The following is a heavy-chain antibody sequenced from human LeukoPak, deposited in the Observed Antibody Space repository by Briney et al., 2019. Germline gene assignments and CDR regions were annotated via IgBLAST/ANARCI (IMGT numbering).Heavy chain of an antibody. Sequence: SETLSLTCTVSGGSISPYYWSGARQSPGKGLEWIAYIFYSGSTNYNPSLKSRVTISLDTSKKQFSLRLSSVTAADTAVYYCARERVGGNYADYWGQGILVTVSS. CDR2: IFYSGST. CDR3: ARERVGGNYADY. J-gene: IGHJ4*02. CDR1: GGSISPYY. D-gene: IGHD4-23*01. V-gene: IGHV4-59*01.